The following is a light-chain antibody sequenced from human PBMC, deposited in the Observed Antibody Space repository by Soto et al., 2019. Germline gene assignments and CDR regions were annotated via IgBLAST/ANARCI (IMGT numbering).Light chain of an antibody. Sequence: QSVLTQPASVSGSPGQSITISCTGSSSDVGSYNLVSWYQQHPGKAPKFLIYEDTKRPSGVSNRFSGSKSGNTASLTISGLQAADEADYYCCSYVGRSSRVFGGGTKVTVL. CDR2: EDT. CDR1: SSDVGSYNL. CDR3: CSYVGRSSRV. J-gene: IGLJ3*02. V-gene: IGLV2-23*01.